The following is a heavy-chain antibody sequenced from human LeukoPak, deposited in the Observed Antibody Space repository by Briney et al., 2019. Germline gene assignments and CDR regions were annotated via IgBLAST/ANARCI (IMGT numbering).Heavy chain of an antibody. Sequence: SETLSLTCTVSGGSISSGSYYWSWIRQPAGKGLEWIGRIYTSGSTNYNPSLKSRVTISVDTSKNQFSLKLSSVTAADTAVYYCATSYSSSWGDYYYYYMDVWGKGTTVTVSS. CDR2: IYTSGST. J-gene: IGHJ6*03. CDR3: ATSYSSSWGDYYYYYMDV. V-gene: IGHV4-61*02. D-gene: IGHD6-13*01. CDR1: GGSISSGSYY.